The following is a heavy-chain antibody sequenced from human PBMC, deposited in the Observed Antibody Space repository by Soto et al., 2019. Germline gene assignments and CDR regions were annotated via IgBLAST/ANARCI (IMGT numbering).Heavy chain of an antibody. CDR1: GGSRKGFY. Sequence: SETLCRTYTVSGGSRKGFYWNWIRQPAGGGLEWIGRVYSSGRADYIPSLKSRITMSVDTSKNQFYLNLRFVTAADTAVYFCAKDKSGAADIWGHGTMVTVSS. CDR3: AKDKSGAADI. D-gene: IGHD7-27*01. V-gene: IGHV4-4*07. CDR2: VYSSGRA. J-gene: IGHJ3*02.